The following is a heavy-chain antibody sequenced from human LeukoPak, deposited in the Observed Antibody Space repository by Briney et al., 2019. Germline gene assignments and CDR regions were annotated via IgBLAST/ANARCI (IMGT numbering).Heavy chain of an antibody. CDR1: GFTFSSYS. V-gene: IGHV3-21*01. D-gene: IGHD6-19*01. J-gene: IGHJ4*02. Sequence: GGSLRLSCAASGFTFSSYSMNWVRQAPGKGLEWVSSISSSSSYIYYADSVKGRFAISRDNAKNSLYLQMNSLRAEDTAVYYCARDRGYSSGRSPYYYWDQGTLVTVSS. CDR3: ARDRGYSSGRSPYYY. CDR2: ISSSSSYI.